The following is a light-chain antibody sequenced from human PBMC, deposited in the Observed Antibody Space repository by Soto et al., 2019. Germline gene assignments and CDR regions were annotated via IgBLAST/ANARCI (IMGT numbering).Light chain of an antibody. CDR1: TSDVGGYNF. Sequence: QSVLAQPPSASGSPGQSVAISCTGTTSDVGGYNFVSWYQQHPGKAPKLIIYEATKRPSGVPDRFSGAWSGNTASLIVSGLQAEDEADYYCSAFAGSEGYAFGSGTKLTVL. J-gene: IGLJ1*01. V-gene: IGLV2-8*01. CDR3: SAFAGSEGYA. CDR2: EAT.